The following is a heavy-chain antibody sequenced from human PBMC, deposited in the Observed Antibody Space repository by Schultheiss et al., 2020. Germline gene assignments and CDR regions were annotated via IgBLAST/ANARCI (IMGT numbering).Heavy chain of an antibody. Sequence: GSLRLSCAASGFTFSNAWMSWVRQAPGKGLEWIGYIYHSGSTYYNPSLKSRVTISVDTSKNQFSLKLSSVTAADTAVYYCARVGSGWSGGWWFDPWGQGTLVTVSS. D-gene: IGHD6-19*01. CDR1: GFTFSNAW. CDR3: ARVGSGWSGGWWFDP. V-gene: IGHV4-4*02. J-gene: IGHJ5*02. CDR2: IYHSGST.